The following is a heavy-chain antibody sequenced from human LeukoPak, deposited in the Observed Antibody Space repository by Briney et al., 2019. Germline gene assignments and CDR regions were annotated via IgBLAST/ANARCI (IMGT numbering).Heavy chain of an antibody. V-gene: IGHV1-2*02. CDR1: GYTFTAYY. J-gene: IGHJ3*01. CDR3: ATKGGGSCSTSHCQGAFDF. CDR2: INPNSGDT. Sequence: ASVKVSCKPSGYTFTAYYMHLVRQAPGQGLEWMGWINPNSGDTKYAQNFQDRVTMTWDTSVSTAYMELSSLTSDDTAVYYCATKGGGSCSTSHCQGAFDFWGQGSMVPVSS. D-gene: IGHD2-2*01.